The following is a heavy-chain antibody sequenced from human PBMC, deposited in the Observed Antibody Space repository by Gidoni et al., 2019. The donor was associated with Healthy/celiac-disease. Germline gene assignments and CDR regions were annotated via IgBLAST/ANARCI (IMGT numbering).Heavy chain of an antibody. CDR1: AGPISSYY. J-gene: IGHJ5*02. D-gene: IGHD6-13*01. V-gene: IGHV4-59*01. CDR2: IYYSGST. Sequence: QVQLQESGPGLVKPSETLSLTCPVSAGPISSYYWIWIRQPPGKGLEWIVYIYYSGSTNYNPSIKSRVSISVDTSKNQFSLKLSSVTAADTAVYYCARVFRLGSFSSSWYWFDPWGQGTLVTVSS. CDR3: ARVFRLGSFSSSWYWFDP.